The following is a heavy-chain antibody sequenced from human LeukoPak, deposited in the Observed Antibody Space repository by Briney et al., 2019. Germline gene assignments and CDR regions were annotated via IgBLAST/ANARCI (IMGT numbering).Heavy chain of an antibody. CDR2: ISGSGGST. V-gene: IGHV3-23*01. D-gene: IGHD3-10*01. CDR1: GFTFSSYA. J-gene: IGHJ4*02. Sequence: GGTLRLSCAASGFTFSSYAMSWVRHPPGKGLEWVSAISGSGGSTYYGDAVKGRFTISRDNSKNTLYLQMNSLRAEDTAVYYCAKEEYYYGSGSYRTFDYWGQGTLVTVSS. CDR3: AKEEYYYGSGSYRTFDY.